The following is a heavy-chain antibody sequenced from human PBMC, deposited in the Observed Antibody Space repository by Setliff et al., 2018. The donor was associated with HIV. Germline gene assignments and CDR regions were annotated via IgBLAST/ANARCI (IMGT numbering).Heavy chain of an antibody. V-gene: IGHV4-39*01. CDR1: GGSISSSSYY. Sequence: SETLSLTCTVSGGSISSSSYYWGWIRQPPGKGLELIGSIYYSGSTYYNPSLKSRVTISVDTSKNQFSLKMSSVTDAYTALYYCASYRKAERWLQLGGNFDYWGQGTLVTVSS. D-gene: IGHD5-12*01. CDR2: IYYSGST. J-gene: IGHJ4*02. CDR3: ASYRKAERWLQLGGNFDY.